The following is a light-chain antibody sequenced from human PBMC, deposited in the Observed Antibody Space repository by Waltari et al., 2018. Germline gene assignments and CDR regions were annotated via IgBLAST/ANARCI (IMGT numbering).Light chain of an antibody. Sequence: DTQMTQSPSSAAASVGDRVTSTCRASQDINNCLAWYQQKPGKAPNLLIYDASSLESGVPSRFSGSGSGADFTLTITSLQSEDFATYYCQQAKSFPHTFGGGTKVEIK. CDR1: QDINNC. V-gene: IGKV1-12*01. J-gene: IGKJ4*01. CDR2: DAS. CDR3: QQAKSFPHT.